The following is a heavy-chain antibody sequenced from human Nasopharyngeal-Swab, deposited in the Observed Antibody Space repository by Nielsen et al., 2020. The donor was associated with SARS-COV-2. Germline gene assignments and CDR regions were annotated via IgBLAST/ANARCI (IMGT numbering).Heavy chain of an antibody. CDR2: ISGSGGET. CDR3: ARHFDGSGDDY. J-gene: IGHJ4*02. D-gene: IGHD3-10*01. Sequence: GESLKISCAASGFTFSNYAMSWVRQAPGKGLEWVSAISGSGGETFYADSVKGRFTISRDNSKNTLYLQMNSLRAEDTAVYYCARHFDGSGDDYWGQGTLVTVSS. CDR1: GFTFSNYA. V-gene: IGHV3-23*01.